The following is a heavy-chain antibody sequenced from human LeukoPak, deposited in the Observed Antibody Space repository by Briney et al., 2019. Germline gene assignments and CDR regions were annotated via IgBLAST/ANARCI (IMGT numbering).Heavy chain of an antibody. CDR3: AGLGYCTNGVCYGGYYYYYMDV. D-gene: IGHD2-8*01. Sequence: ASVKVSCKASGYTFTGYYMHWVRQAPGQGLEWMGRINPNSGGTNYAQKFQGRVTTTRDTSTSTAYMELSRLRSDDTAVYYCAGLGYCTNGVCYGGYYYYYMDVWGKGTTVTVSS. V-gene: IGHV1-2*06. CDR1: GYTFTGYY. J-gene: IGHJ6*03. CDR2: INPNSGGT.